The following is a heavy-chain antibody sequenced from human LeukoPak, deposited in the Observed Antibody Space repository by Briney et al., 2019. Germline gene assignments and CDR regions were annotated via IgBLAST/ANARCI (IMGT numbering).Heavy chain of an antibody. D-gene: IGHD2-15*01. CDR1: GYTFTGSY. Sequence: GASLKVSGKASGYTFTGSYMHWVRQAPGQGLEWLGRINPNSGGTNYAQKFQGRVTMTRDTSISTAYMELSRLRSDDTAVYYCASQSYCSGGSCYQINAYWGQGTLVTVSS. V-gene: IGHV1-2*06. J-gene: IGHJ4*02. CDR2: INPNSGGT. CDR3: ASQSYCSGGSCYQINAY.